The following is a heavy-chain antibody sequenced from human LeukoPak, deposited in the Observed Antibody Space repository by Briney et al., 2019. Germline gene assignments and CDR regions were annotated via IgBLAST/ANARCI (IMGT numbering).Heavy chain of an antibody. CDR2: ISSSSNYI. V-gene: IGHV3-21*06. CDR3: ARGESWGITGTNHYNWFDP. J-gene: IGHJ5*02. CDR1: GFTFTSYS. Sequence: PGGSLRLSCAASGFTFTSYSMTWVRLAPEKGLEWVSSISSSSNYIYYADSVKGRCTISRDNGKNSVYLQMNSLTGEDTAVYYCARGESWGITGTNHYNWFDPWGQGTLVTVSS. D-gene: IGHD1-7*01.